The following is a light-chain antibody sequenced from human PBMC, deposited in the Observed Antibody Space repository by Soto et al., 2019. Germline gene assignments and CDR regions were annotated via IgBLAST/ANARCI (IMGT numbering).Light chain of an antibody. J-gene: IGKJ1*01. CDR2: DAS. CDR1: ESVSSY. CDR3: QQYCISGT. V-gene: IGKV3-11*01. Sequence: EMELTKSPATLSLSQGERATLSCRASESVSSYLAWYQQRPGQAPRLLIYDASNRATGTPARCSGSGSGTDFTPTISLQEAEDFAVEYCQQYCISGTFGQGTMVDI.